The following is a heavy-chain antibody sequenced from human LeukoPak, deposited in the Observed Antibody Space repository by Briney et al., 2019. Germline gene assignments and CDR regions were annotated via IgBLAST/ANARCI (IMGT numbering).Heavy chain of an antibody. Sequence: GGSLRLSCAASGFTFSSYGMHWVRQAPGKGLEWVAFIRYDGSNKYYADSVKGRFTTSRDNSKNTLYLQMNSLRAEDTAVYYCAKDLGVVVPAERYNWFDPWGQGTLVTVSS. D-gene: IGHD2-2*01. V-gene: IGHV3-30*02. CDR2: IRYDGSNK. CDR1: GFTFSSYG. CDR3: AKDLGVVVPAERYNWFDP. J-gene: IGHJ5*02.